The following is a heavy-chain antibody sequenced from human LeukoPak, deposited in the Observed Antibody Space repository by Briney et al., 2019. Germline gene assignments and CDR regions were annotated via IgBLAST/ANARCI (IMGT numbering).Heavy chain of an antibody. CDR2: INAGNGNT. CDR3: ARDGPRLEAFDI. Sequence: ASVKVSCKASGYTFTSYAMHWVRQAPGQRLEWMGWINAGNGNTKYSQKFQGRVTITRDTSASTAYMELSSLRPEDTAVYYCARDGPRLEAFDIWGQGTMVTVSS. J-gene: IGHJ3*02. V-gene: IGHV1-3*01. CDR1: GYTFTSYA.